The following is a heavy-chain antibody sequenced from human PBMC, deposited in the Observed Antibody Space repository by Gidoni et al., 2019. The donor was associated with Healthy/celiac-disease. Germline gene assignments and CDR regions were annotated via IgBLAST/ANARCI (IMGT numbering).Heavy chain of an antibody. Sequence: EVQLVESGGGLVQPGRSLRLSCSASGFTFATYAMHWFRQAPGKGREWFSVIIWNSGSIGYAYSVKCRFTISRDNAKNSLYLHINSLRAEDTALYYCAKDIKPFGVVGAGYWFDPWGQGTLVTVSS. CDR2: IIWNSGSI. V-gene: IGHV3-9*01. CDR1: GFTFATYA. D-gene: IGHD3-3*01. J-gene: IGHJ5*02. CDR3: AKDIKPFGVVGAGYWFDP.